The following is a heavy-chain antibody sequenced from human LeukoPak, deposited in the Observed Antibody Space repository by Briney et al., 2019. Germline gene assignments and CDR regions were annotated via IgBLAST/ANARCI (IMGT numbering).Heavy chain of an antibody. CDR2: INHSGST. Sequence: SETLSLTCAVYGGSFSGYYWSWIRQPPGKGLEWIGEINHSGSTNYNPSLKSRVTISVDTSKNQFSLKLSSVTAADTAVYYCARGGIAARLACTRFDPWGQGTLVTVSS. V-gene: IGHV4-34*01. J-gene: IGHJ5*02. D-gene: IGHD6-6*01. CDR3: ARGGIAARLACTRFDP. CDR1: GGSFSGYY.